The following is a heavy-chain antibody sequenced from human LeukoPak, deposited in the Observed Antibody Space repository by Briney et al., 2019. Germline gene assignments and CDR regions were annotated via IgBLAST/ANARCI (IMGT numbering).Heavy chain of an antibody. V-gene: IGHV3-23*01. CDR3: AKLLRWYLTYFDY. CDR2: ISGSGGST. D-gene: IGHD4-23*01. J-gene: IGHJ4*02. CDR1: GFTFSSYA. Sequence: GGSLRLSCAASGFTFSSYAMSWVRQAPGKGLEWVSAISGSGGSTYYADSVKGGFTISRDNSKNTLYLQMNSLRAEDTAVYYCAKLLRWYLTYFDYWGQGTLVTVSS.